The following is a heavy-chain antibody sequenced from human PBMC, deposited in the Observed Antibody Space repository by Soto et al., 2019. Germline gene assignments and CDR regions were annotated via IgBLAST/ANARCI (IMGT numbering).Heavy chain of an antibody. J-gene: IGHJ4*02. CDR1: GGPFSSYA. CDR3: ARWDSDSSPLRSGYFDY. CDR2: IIPIFGTA. D-gene: IGHD6-25*01. V-gene: IGHV1-69*13. Sequence: SVKVSCKASGGPFSSYAISLVRQAPGQGLEWMGGIIPIFGTANYAQKFQGRVTITADESTSTAYMELRSLRSEDTAVYYCARWDSDSSPLRSGYFDYWGQGTMVTVSS.